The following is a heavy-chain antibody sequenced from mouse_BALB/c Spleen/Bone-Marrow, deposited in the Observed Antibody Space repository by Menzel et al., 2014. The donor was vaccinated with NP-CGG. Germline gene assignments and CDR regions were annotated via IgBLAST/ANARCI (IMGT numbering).Heavy chain of an antibody. J-gene: IGHJ3*01. D-gene: IGHD2-14*01. Sequence: EVQLQQSGAELVKPGASVKLSCTASGFKIKDTYMHWVKQRPEQGLEWIGRIDPANGNTKYDPKFQGKATITTDTSSNTAYLQLRSLTSEDTAVYYCARYDYRYSWFAYWGQGTLVTVSA. CDR2: IDPANGNT. V-gene: IGHV14-3*02. CDR1: GFKIKDTY. CDR3: ARYDYRYSWFAY.